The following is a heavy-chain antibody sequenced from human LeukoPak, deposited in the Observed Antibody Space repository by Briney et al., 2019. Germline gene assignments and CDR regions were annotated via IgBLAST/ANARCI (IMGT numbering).Heavy chain of an antibody. Sequence: GGSLRLSCAASGFTFSSYGMHWVRQAPGKGLEWVAVIWYDGSNKYYADSVKGRFTISRDNSKNTLYLQMNSLRAEDTAVYYCARDPYYYDSSGYSLDVWGQGTTVTVSS. CDR2: IWYDGSNK. CDR3: ARDPYYYDSSGYSLDV. V-gene: IGHV3-33*01. CDR1: GFTFSSYG. J-gene: IGHJ6*02. D-gene: IGHD3-22*01.